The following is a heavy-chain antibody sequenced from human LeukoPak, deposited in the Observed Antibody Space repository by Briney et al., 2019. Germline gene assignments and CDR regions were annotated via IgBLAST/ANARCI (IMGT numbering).Heavy chain of an antibody. CDR1: GVSISSYY. V-gene: IGHV4-4*07. CDR3: AMGIAAAGIDY. J-gene: IGHJ4*02. Sequence: SETLSLTCTVSGVSISSYYWSWIRQPAGEGLGWIGRIYTSVSTNYNPSLKRRVTMSVDTSKNQFSLKLSSVTAADTAVYYCAMGIAAAGIDYWGQGTLVTVSS. D-gene: IGHD6-13*01. CDR2: IYTSVST.